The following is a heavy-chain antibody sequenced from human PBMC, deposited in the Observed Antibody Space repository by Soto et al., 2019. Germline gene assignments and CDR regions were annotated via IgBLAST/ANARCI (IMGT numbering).Heavy chain of an antibody. Sequence: SETLSLTCTVSCGSISSYYWSWIRQPPGKGLEWIGYIYYSGSTNYNPSLKSRVTISVDTSKNQFSLKLSSVTAADTAVYYCARQLSSVATIFFDYWGQGTLVTVSS. D-gene: IGHD5-12*01. CDR1: CGSISSYY. CDR2: IYYSGST. J-gene: IGHJ4*02. CDR3: ARQLSSVATIFFDY. V-gene: IGHV4-59*08.